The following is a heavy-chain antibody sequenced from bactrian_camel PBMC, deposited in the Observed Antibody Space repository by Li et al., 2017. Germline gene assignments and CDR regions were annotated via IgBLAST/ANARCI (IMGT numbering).Heavy chain of an antibody. Sequence: VQLVESGGGSVQAGGSLRLSCAVSGYTYSVNAMGWFRQAPGKGLEWVSGISSDGSDTYYADSVKGKFTISRDNAKNTMYLQMNSLKSEDTALYYCIGTDFDGPTVAYWGQGTQVTV. D-gene: IGHD5*01. CDR1: GYTYSVNA. CDR3: IGTDFDGPTVAY. J-gene: IGHJ4*01. V-gene: IGHV3S5*01. CDR2: ISSDGSDT.